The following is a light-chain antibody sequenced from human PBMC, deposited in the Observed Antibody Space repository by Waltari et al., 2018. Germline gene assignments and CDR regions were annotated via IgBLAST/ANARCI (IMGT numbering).Light chain of an antibody. CDR2: EVS. CDR3: SSYTSSSTLV. Sequence: QSALTTPASVSGSPGQSIPISCTGTSSDVGAYNYVSWYQQHPGKAPKLMIYEVSNRPSGVSYRFSGSKSGNTASLTISGLQAEDEADYYCSSYTSSSTLVFGGGTKLTVL. J-gene: IGLJ3*02. CDR1: SSDVGAYNY. V-gene: IGLV2-14*01.